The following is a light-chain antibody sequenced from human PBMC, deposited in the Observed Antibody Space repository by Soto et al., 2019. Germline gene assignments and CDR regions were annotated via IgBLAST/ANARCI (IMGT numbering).Light chain of an antibody. CDR2: AAS. CDR1: QSISTY. CDR3: QQSYSTPHT. J-gene: IGKJ2*01. Sequence: DIQMTQSPSSLSASVGDRVTITCRASQSISTYLNWYQQKPGKAPKVLIYAASSLQSGVPSRFSGTGSGTDYILTISSVQPEDFATYYCQQSYSTPHTFGQGTKLEIK. V-gene: IGKV1-39*01.